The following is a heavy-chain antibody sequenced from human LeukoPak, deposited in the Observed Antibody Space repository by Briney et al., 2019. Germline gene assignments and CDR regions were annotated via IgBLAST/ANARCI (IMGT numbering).Heavy chain of an antibody. CDR1: GFTFSDYY. V-gene: IGHV3-66*01. D-gene: IGHD3-16*02. CDR3: ARGAVWGSYRYAFDI. J-gene: IGHJ3*02. CDR2: IYSGGST. Sequence: GGSLRLSCAGSGFTFSDYYMSWIRQAPGKGLEWVSVIYSGGSTYYADSVKGRFTISRDNSKNTLYLQMNSLRAEDTAVYYCARGAVWGSYRYAFDIWGQGTMVTVFS.